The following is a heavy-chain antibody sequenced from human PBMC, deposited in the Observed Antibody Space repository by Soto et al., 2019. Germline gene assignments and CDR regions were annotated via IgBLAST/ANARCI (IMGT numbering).Heavy chain of an antibody. V-gene: IGHV1-8*01. Sequence: GTSVKVSCKASGYSFTSLDINWVRQTAGQGLEWMGWMQPSTGRTGYAQKFQGRVTMTRDTSINTAYMELTTLTSDDTAFYYCARGVSAGVDYWGQGALVTVSS. CDR1: GYSFTSLD. CDR2: MQPSTGRT. D-gene: IGHD1-26*01. CDR3: ARGVSAGVDY. J-gene: IGHJ4*02.